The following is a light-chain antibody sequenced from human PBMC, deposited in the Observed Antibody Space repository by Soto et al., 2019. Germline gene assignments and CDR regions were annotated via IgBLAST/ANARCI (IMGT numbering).Light chain of an antibody. V-gene: IGLV2-14*03. CDR1: SSDVGGYNY. CDR3: SSYTSSSTLV. J-gene: IGLJ2*01. CDR2: DVS. Sequence: QSALTQPASVSESPGQSITISCTGTSSDVGGYNYVSWYQQHPGKAPKLIIYDVSIRPSGVSNRFSGSKSGNTASLTISGLQAEDEADYYCSSYTSSSTLVFGGGTQLTVL.